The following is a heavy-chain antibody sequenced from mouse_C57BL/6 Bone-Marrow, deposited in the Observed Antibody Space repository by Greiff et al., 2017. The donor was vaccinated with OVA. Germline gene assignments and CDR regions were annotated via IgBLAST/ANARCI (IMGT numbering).Heavy chain of an antibody. CDR2: INSDGSAI. V-gene: IGHV11-2*01. CDR3: MRYGNYWYFDV. J-gene: IGHJ1*03. CDR1: GFTFSGFW. Sequence: EVKLVETGGGLVQPGGSRGLSCEGSGFTFSGFWMSWVRQTPGKTLEWIGDINSDGSAINYAPSIKDRFTIFRDNDKSTLYLQMSNVQSEDTATYFCMRYGNYWYFDVWGTGTTVTVSS. D-gene: IGHD2-1*01.